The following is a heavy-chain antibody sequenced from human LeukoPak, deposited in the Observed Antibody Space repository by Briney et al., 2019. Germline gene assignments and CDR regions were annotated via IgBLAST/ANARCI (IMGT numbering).Heavy chain of an antibody. Sequence: GGSLRLSCAASGFTFSDYYMSWIRQAPGKGLEWVSYISSSGSTIYYADSVKGRFTISRDNAKNSLYLQMNSLRAEDTAVYYCAKDPSSGWRGAFDIWGQGTMVTVSS. J-gene: IGHJ3*02. CDR3: AKDPSSGWRGAFDI. CDR2: ISSSGSTI. D-gene: IGHD6-19*01. CDR1: GFTFSDYY. V-gene: IGHV3-11*01.